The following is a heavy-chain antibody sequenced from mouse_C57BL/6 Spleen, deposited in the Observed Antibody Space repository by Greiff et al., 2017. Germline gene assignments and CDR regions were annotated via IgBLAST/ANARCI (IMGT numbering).Heavy chain of an antibody. CDR2: IYPRSGNT. J-gene: IGHJ1*03. D-gene: IGHD1-1*01. CDR3: ARPLTTVVAAGDV. V-gene: IGHV1-81*01. Sequence: QVQLKESGAELARPGASVKLSCKASGYTFTSYGISWVKQRTGQGLEWIGEIYPRSGNTYYNEKFKGKATLTADKSSSTAYMELRSLTSEDSAVYFCARPLTTVVAAGDVWGTGTTVTVSS. CDR1: GYTFTSYG.